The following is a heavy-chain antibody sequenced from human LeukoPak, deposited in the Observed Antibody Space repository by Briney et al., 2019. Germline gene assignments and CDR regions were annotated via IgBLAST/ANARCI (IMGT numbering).Heavy chain of an antibody. CDR3: ARGLSRVWLVRGRARDFDY. CDR1: GYTLTSYD. CDR2: MNPNSGNT. V-gene: IGHV1-8*01. D-gene: IGHD6-19*01. J-gene: IGHJ4*02. Sequence: ASVKVSCKASGYTLTSYDINWVRQATGQGLEWMGWMNPNSGNTGYAQKFQGRVTMTRNTSISTAYMELSSLRSEDTAVYYCARGLSRVWLVRGRARDFDYWGQGTLVTVSS.